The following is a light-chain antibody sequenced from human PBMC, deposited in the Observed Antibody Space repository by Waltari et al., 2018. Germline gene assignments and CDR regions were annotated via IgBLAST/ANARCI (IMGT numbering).Light chain of an antibody. CDR2: GAS. CDR3: QHYVRLPVT. CDR1: QSVATY. J-gene: IGKJ1*01. V-gene: IGKV3-20*01. Sequence: EIVLTQSQGTLSLSPGERATLSCRASQSVATYLAWYQQKTGQAPRLLIYGASSRATGVPDRFSASGSGTDFSLTISSLEPEDFAVYYCQHYVRLPVTFGQGTKVEIK.